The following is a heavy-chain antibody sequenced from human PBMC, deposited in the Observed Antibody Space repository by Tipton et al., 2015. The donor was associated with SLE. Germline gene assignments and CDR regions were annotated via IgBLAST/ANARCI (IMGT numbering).Heavy chain of an antibody. J-gene: IGHJ6*03. CDR3: ARGVSGYFSYCYMDV. CDR1: GGSFSGYA. CDR2: VSHSRST. D-gene: IGHD3-16*01. Sequence: TLSLTCAVSGGSFSGYAWSWVRQPPGKGLEWIGEVSHSRSTNYNPSLKSRGTISLDTSNNQFSLRLSSVTAADTAVYYCARGVSGYFSYCYMDVWGKGTTVTISS. V-gene: IGHV4-34*01.